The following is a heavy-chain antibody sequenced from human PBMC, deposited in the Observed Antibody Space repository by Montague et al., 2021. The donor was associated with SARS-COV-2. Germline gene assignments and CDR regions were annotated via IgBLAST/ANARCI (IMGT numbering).Heavy chain of an antibody. V-gene: IGHV4-39*07. Sequence: SETLSLTCTVSGGSISSSSYYWGWIRQPPGKGLVWIGNIFYSGSTFYNPSLKSRVTISVDTSQNQFSLKLSSVTAADTAVYCCARDGGTVITFLGSGYLSGGLNGFDPWGQGTLVTVSS. CDR2: IFYSGST. CDR3: ARDGGTVITFLGSGYLSGGLNGFDP. J-gene: IGHJ5*02. CDR1: GGSISSSSYY. D-gene: IGHD3-16*01.